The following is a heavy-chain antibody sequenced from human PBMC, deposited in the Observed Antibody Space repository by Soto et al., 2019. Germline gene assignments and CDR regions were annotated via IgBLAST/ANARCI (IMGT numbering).Heavy chain of an antibody. CDR2: MNPNSGNT. D-gene: IGHD1-26*01. CDR3: ARGYYIGRKFDP. J-gene: IGHJ5*02. V-gene: IGHV1-8*01. CDR1: GYTLTSYD. Sequence: QVQLVQSGAEVKKPGASVKVSCKASGYTLTSYDINWMRQATGQGLEWMGWMNPNSGNTGYAQKFQGRVTMTRNTSISTAYMELSSLRSEDTAVYYFARGYYIGRKFDPWGQGTLVTVSS.